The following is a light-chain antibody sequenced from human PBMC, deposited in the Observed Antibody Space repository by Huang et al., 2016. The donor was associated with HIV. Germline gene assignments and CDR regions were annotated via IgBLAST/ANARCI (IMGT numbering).Light chain of an antibody. CDR2: GAS. J-gene: IGKJ1*01. V-gene: IGKV3-20*01. CDR3: QQYGSSPWT. Sequence: EIVLTQSPGTLSLSPGERATLSCRASQSVSSGYFAWYQQKPGQAPRLLIYGASSRATGIPDRFSGSGSGTDFTLTISRLEPEDFAVYYCQQYGSSPWTFGQGTKVEIK. CDR1: QSVSSGY.